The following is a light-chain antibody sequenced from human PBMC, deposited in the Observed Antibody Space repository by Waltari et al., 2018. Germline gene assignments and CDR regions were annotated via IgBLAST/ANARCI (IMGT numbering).Light chain of an antibody. CDR3: QQYSSAPWT. J-gene: IGKJ1*01. CDR2: WAS. CDR1: QSIFYSSTNKNY. V-gene: IGKV4-1*01. Sequence: DIVMTQSPDSLAVSLGERATINSKSSQSIFYSSTNKNYLAWYQQKPGQSPSLLFYWASTRESGVPDRFSGSGSGTDFTLTISSLQAEDVAVYYCQQYSSAPWTFGQGTKVEIK.